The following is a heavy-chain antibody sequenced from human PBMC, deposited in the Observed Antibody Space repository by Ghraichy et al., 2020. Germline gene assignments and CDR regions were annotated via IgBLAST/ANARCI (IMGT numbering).Heavy chain of an antibody. D-gene: IGHD3-10*01. J-gene: IGHJ6*02. CDR3: ALLLWFGESLGGKKINGGMDV. V-gene: IGHV1-69*05. Sequence: SVKVSCKASGGTFSSYAISWVRQAPGQGLEWMGGIIPIFGTANYAQKFQGRVTITTDESTSTAYMELSSLRSEDTAVYYCALLLWFGESLGGKKINGGMDVWGQGTTVTVSS. CDR1: GGTFSSYA. CDR2: IIPIFGTA.